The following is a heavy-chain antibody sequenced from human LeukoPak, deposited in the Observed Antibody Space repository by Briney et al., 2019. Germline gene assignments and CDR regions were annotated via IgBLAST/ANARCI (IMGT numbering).Heavy chain of an antibody. D-gene: IGHD2-15*01. V-gene: IGHV4-34*01. CDR2: INHSGSA. CDR3: ALGQPPYSDGSSYYAGGFYYYDN. Sequence: SETLSLTCAVYGGSFSGYYWSWIRQTPGKGPEWIGEINHSGSAKYNPSLKSRVTISVTLSKNQFSLDLSSVTAADTGVYYCALGQPPYSDGSSYYAGGFYYYDNWGQGTLVTVSS. J-gene: IGHJ4*02. CDR1: GGSFSGYY.